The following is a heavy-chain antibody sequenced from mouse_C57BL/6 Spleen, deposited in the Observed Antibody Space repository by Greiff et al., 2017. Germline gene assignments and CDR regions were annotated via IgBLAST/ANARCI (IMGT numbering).Heavy chain of an antibody. CDR3: ARHEDDGQLGRDYVDY. Sequence: QVQLQQSGAELVKPGASVKLSCKASGYTFTEYTIHWVKQRSGQGLEWIGWFYPGSGSIKYNEKFKDKATLTADKSSSTVYMELSRLTSEDSAVYFCARHEDDGQLGRDYVDYWGQGTTLTVSS. V-gene: IGHV1-62-2*01. CDR2: FYPGSGSI. J-gene: IGHJ2*01. CDR1: GYTFTEYT. D-gene: IGHD4-1*02.